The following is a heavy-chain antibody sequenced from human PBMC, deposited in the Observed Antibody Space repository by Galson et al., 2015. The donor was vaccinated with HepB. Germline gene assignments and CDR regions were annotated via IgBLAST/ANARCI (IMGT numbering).Heavy chain of an antibody. CDR1: GFSVSTYY. D-gene: IGHD6-6*01. J-gene: IGHJ4*02. Sequence: SLRLSCAVSGFSVSTYYMSWVRQAPGKGLEWVSVNYSGVRTDYADSVKGRFTISRDNSRNTLYLQIDSLRAEDTAIYYCAREDTSSSGFDYWGQGTLVTVSP. V-gene: IGHV3-53*01. CDR2: NYSGVRT. CDR3: AREDTSSSGFDY.